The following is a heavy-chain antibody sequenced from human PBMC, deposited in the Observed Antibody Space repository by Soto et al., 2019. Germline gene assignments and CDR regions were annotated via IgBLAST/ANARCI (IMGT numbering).Heavy chain of an antibody. CDR3: ARGRNWFEA. CDR2: IYYSGST. V-gene: IGHV4-31*03. CDR1: GGSISSGGYH. Sequence: SETLSLTCTVSGGSISSGGYHCSWIRQDPGKGLEWIGYIYYSGSTYYNPSLKSRVTISVDTCKNQFSLKLSSVTAADTAVYYCARGRNWFEAWGQGTMVTVSS. J-gene: IGHJ5*02.